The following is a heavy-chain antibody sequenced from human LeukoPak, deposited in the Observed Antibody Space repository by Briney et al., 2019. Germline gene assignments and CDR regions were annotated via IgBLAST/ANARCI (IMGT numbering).Heavy chain of an antibody. CDR3: ERDSGGGYSYGYYFDY. CDR1: GYTFTSYG. J-gene: IGHJ4*02. V-gene: IGHV1-18*04. Sequence: ASVKVSCKASGYTFTSYGIIWVRQALGEGLEWVGWISTYNGNTKYAQNTSYAQEVQGRVTMTTYTATGTAYMELRSQRSDDTAVYYCERDSGGGYSYGYYFDYWGQGTLVTVSS. CDR2: ISTYNGNT. D-gene: IGHD5-18*01.